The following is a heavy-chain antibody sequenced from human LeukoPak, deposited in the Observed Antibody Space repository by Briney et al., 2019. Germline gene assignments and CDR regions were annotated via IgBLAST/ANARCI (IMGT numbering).Heavy chain of an antibody. D-gene: IGHD4-11*01. CDR3: TRVNLRGSKYNWFDP. CDR1: GGTLRTHI. Sequence: SVKVSCTTSGGTLRTHIFSWVRQAPGQGLEWMGRITPIIETTKYAQRFQGRVTITADPYTDTVYMEMSNLRSDDTAIYYCTRVNLRGSKYNWFDPWGQGTPVTVSS. J-gene: IGHJ5*02. V-gene: IGHV1-69*08. CDR2: ITPIIETT.